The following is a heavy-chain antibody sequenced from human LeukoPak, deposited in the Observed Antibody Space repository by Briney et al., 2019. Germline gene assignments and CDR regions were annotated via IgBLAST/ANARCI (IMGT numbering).Heavy chain of an antibody. J-gene: IGHJ2*01. CDR1: GFTFHHYA. V-gene: IGHV3-23*01. CDR2: ISRSGATT. D-gene: IGHD7-27*01. CDR3: ARDPGDRWFFDL. Sequence: GGSLRLSCAASGFTFHHYALDWVPQAPAKGLEWVSLISRSGATTYYADSAQGRFTISRDNSRNTLYLQMTSLRAEDTAVYYCARDPGDRWFFDLWGRGTLVTVSS.